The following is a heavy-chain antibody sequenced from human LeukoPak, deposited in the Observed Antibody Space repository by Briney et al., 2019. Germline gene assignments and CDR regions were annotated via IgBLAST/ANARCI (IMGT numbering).Heavy chain of an antibody. CDR3: ARLRGGSYAPDAYFYYGMDV. V-gene: IGHV4-59*08. CDR1: GGSISTYY. J-gene: IGHJ6*02. CDR2: TYYSGRT. Sequence: PSGTLSLTCTVSGGSISTYYWTWIRQPPGRGLDWLGSTYYSGRTNYNPSLKSRVTISVDTSKNQFSLKLRSVTASDTAVYYCARLRGGSYAPDAYFYYGMDVWGQGTTVIVSS. D-gene: IGHD1-26*01.